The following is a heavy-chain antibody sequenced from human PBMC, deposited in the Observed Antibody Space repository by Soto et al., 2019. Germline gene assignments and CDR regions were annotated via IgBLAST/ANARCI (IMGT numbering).Heavy chain of an antibody. CDR1: GFTFGSYA. J-gene: IGHJ5*02. D-gene: IGHD5-18*01. Sequence: EVQLLESGGGLVQPGGSLRLSCAASGFTFGSYAMIWVRQAPGKGLGWVSTISSSGDSTYYADSVKGRFTVSRDNSRNTLYMQMNSLRAEDTAVYYCAKSDTALSYGFDPWGQGTLVTVSS. CDR3: AKSDTALSYGFDP. V-gene: IGHV3-23*01. CDR2: ISSSGDST.